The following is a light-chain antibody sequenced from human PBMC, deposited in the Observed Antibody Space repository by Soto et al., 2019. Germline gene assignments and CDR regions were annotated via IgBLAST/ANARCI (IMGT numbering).Light chain of an antibody. CDR2: EVS. V-gene: IGLV2-14*01. Sequence: QSVLTQPASVSGSPGQSITISCTGTSRDVGGYNYVSWYQQHPGKAPKLMIYEVSNRPSGVSNRFSGSKSGNTASLTISGLQAEDEADYYCSSYTSSSTLVVFCGGTKLTVL. CDR1: SRDVGGYNY. CDR3: SSYTSSSTLVV. J-gene: IGLJ2*01.